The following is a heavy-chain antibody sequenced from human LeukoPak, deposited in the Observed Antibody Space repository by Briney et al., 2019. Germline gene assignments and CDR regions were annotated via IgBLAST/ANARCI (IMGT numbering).Heavy chain of an antibody. D-gene: IGHD3-3*01. J-gene: IGHJ5*02. CDR2: FYHGGST. Sequence: SETLSLTCTVSGGSMNNYYWDWIRQPPGKGLEWIGTFYHGGSTNYNPSLKSRVTISVDTSKNQFSLKLSSVTAADTAVYYCARGLWSGYPNWFDPWGQGTLVTVSS. CDR3: ARGLWSGYPNWFDP. CDR1: GGSMNNYY. V-gene: IGHV4-59*01.